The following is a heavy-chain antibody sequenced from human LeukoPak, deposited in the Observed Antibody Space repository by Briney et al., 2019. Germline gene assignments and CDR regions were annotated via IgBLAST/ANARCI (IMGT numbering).Heavy chain of an antibody. D-gene: IGHD6-6*01. CDR1: GFIFSNYA. Sequence: GGSLRLSCAASGFIFSNYAMHWVRQAPGKGLEWVTFIRYDGSNKYYAESVKGRFTISRDNSKYTLYLQMNSLRAEDTAVYYCAKAIHSSSSGVVDYWGQGTLVTVSS. CDR2: IRYDGSNK. J-gene: IGHJ4*02. CDR3: AKAIHSSSSGVVDY. V-gene: IGHV3-30*02.